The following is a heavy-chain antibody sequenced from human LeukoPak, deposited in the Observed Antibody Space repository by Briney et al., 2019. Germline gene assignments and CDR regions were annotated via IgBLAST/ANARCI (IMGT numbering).Heavy chain of an antibody. Sequence: GGSLRLSCAASGFTFSSHALSWVRQAPGKGLEWVSSLGGSGYNTYYADSVKGRFTISRDNSKNTVYLQMNSLRAEDTAVYYCAEDPYGTRYFDYWGQGTLVTVSS. CDR2: LGGSGYNT. CDR1: GFTFSSHA. D-gene: IGHD2-2*01. J-gene: IGHJ4*02. CDR3: AEDPYGTRYFDY. V-gene: IGHV3-23*01.